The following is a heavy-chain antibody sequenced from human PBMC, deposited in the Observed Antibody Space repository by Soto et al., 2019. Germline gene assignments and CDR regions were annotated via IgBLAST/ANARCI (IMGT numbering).Heavy chain of an antibody. V-gene: IGHV4-39*01. J-gene: IGHJ6*02. Sequence: QLQLQESGPGLVKPSETLCLSCAVFGGSISSSSYWGWIRQPPGKGLEWIGSIYSIGRTYYNPSLKSRVTISVDTSKNQFSLKLSSVTAADTAVYYCRRSSRYSTDVWGQGTTVTVSS. CDR1: GGSISSSSY. CDR2: IYSIGRT. D-gene: IGHD6-13*01. CDR3: RRSSRYSTDV.